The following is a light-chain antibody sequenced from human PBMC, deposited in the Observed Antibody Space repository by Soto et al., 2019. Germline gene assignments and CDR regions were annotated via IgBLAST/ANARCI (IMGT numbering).Light chain of an antibody. CDR2: AAS. J-gene: IGKJ1*01. CDR3: QQSYSTPWT. Sequence: DIQQTHSPSSLSASVGDRVTITCRASHNVSSYLHWYQQKPGTAPELLIHAASNMQSGVPSRFSGSRSGTEFTLTISSLQPEDFATYYCQQSYSTPWTFGQGTKVDIK. V-gene: IGKV1-39*01. CDR1: HNVSSY.